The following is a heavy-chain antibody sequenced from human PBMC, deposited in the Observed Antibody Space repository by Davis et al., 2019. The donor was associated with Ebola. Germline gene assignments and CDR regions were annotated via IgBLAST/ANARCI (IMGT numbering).Heavy chain of an antibody. D-gene: IGHD3-16*01. Sequence: GESLKISCAASGFTFSSYAIHWVRQAPGKGLEWVAAIKHDGSTKYYLDSVKGRFTISRDNAKNSLYLQMNSLRAEDTAVYYCARDRGHCSYDSWGQGTLVTVSS. CDR2: IKHDGSTK. J-gene: IGHJ5*02. CDR1: GFTFSSYA. V-gene: IGHV3-7*01. CDR3: ARDRGHCSYDS.